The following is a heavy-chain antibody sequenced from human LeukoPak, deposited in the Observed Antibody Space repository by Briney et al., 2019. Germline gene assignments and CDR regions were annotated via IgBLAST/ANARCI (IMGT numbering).Heavy chain of an antibody. Sequence: GGSLRLSCAASGFTFSSYAMSWVRQAPGMGLEWVSAISGSGVSTYYADSVKGRFTISRDNSKNTLYLQMNSLRAEDTAVYYCAKVVGYTPDYGMDVWGQGTTVTVSS. CDR2: ISGSGVST. CDR3: AKVVGYTPDYGMDV. CDR1: GFTFSSYA. D-gene: IGHD3-16*02. V-gene: IGHV3-23*01. J-gene: IGHJ6*02.